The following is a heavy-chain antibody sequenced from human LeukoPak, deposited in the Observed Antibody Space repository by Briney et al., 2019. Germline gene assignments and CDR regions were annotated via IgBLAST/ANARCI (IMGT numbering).Heavy chain of an antibody. CDR3: ARDQGLQDRYFQH. Sequence: PGGSLRLSCAASGFTFSSYAMHWVRQAPGKGLEWVAVISYDGSNKYYADSVKGRFTISRDNSKNTLYLQMNSLRAEDTAVYYCARDQGLQDRYFQHWGQGTLVTVSS. J-gene: IGHJ1*01. CDR2: ISYDGSNK. CDR1: GFTFSSYA. D-gene: IGHD5-24*01. V-gene: IGHV3-30*04.